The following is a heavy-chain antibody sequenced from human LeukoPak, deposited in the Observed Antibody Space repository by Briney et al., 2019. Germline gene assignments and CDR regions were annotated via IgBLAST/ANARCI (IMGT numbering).Heavy chain of an antibody. D-gene: IGHD1-14*01. J-gene: IGHJ4*02. CDR3: ARVQRGTNHIDY. Sequence: HGASVKVSCKASGGTFSSYAISWVRQAPGQGLEWMGGIIPIFGTANYAQKFQGRVTITTDESTSTAYMELSSLRSEDTAVYYCARVQRGTNHIDYWGQGTLVTVSS. V-gene: IGHV1-69*05. CDR2: IIPIFGTA. CDR1: GGTFSSYA.